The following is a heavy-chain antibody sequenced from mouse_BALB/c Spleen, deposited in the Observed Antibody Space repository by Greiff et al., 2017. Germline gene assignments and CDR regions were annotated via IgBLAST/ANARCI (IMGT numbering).Heavy chain of an antibody. CDR2: INPSNGRT. CDR3: ARIGKGDFDD. CDR1: GYTFTSYW. V-gene: IGHV1S81*02. J-gene: IGHJ2*01. D-gene: IGHD4-1*01. Sequence: VQLQQPGAELVKPGASVKLSRKASGYTFTSYWMHWVKQRPGQGLEWIGEINPSNGRTNYNEKFKSKATLTVDKSSSTAYMQLSSLTSEDSAVYYCARIGKGDFDDWGQGTTLTVSS.